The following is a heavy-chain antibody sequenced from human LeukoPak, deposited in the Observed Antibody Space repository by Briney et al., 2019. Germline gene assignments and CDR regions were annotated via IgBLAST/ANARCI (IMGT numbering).Heavy chain of an antibody. Sequence: ASVKVSCKVSGYTLTELSMHWVRQAPGKGLEWMGGFDPEDGETIYAQKFQGRVTMTEDTSTDTAYMELSSLRSEDTAVYYCARELGRYCSGGSCYSEGYYGMDVWGQGTTVTVSS. D-gene: IGHD2-15*01. CDR3: ARELGRYCSGGSCYSEGYYGMDV. J-gene: IGHJ6*02. CDR1: GYTLTELS. CDR2: FDPEDGET. V-gene: IGHV1-24*01.